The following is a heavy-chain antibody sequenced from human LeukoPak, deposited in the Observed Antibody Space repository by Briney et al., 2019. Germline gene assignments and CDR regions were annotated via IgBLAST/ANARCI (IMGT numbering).Heavy chain of an antibody. J-gene: IGHJ4*02. CDR3: ARGLWGAYYFDY. Sequence: ASVKVSCKASGYTFTNYYIHWVRQAPGQGLEWMGWINPNSGGTNYAQKFQGWVTMTRDTSISTAYMEVSRLRSDDTAVYYCARGLWGAYYFDYWGQGTLVTVSS. V-gene: IGHV1-2*04. CDR2: INPNSGGT. CDR1: GYTFTNYY. D-gene: IGHD3-16*01.